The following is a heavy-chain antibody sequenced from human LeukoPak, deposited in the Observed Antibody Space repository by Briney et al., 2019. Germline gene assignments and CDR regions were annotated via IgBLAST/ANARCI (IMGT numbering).Heavy chain of an antibody. CDR1: GFTFDDYG. J-gene: IGHJ4*02. V-gene: IGHV3-20*04. Sequence: PGGSLRLSCAASGFTFDDYGMSWVRQAPGKGLEWVSGINWNGGSTGYADSVKGRFTISRDNAKNSLYLQMNSLRAEDTALYYCARGVYDSSGYYFRWYYFDYWGPGTLVTVSS. CDR2: INWNGGST. CDR3: ARGVYDSSGYYFRWYYFDY. D-gene: IGHD3-22*01.